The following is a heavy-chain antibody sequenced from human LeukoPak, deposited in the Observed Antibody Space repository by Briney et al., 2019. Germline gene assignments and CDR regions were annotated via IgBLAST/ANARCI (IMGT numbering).Heavy chain of an antibody. CDR2: INPNSGGT. CDR3: ARDRTGTYYFDY. Sequence: ASVKVSCKASGYTFTGYYMHWVRPAPGQGLGWMGWINPNSGGTNYAQEFQGRVTMTRDTSISTAYMELSRLRSDDTAVYYCARDRTGTYYFDYWGQGTLVTVSS. D-gene: IGHD1-7*01. V-gene: IGHV1-2*02. CDR1: GYTFTGYY. J-gene: IGHJ4*02.